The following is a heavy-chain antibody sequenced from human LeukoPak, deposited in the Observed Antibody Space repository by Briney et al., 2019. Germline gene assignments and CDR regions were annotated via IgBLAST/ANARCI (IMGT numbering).Heavy chain of an antibody. Sequence: ASVNVSCTASGYTFTSYGISWVRQAPGQGLEWMGWISAYNGNTNYAQKLQGRVTMTTDTSTSTAYMELRSLRSDDTAVYYCARDQPTMIVVVKPPPYYSYGRDVGGKGTTVTASS. V-gene: IGHV1-18*01. J-gene: IGHJ6*04. CDR3: ARDQPTMIVVVKPPPYYSYGRDV. CDR2: ISAYNGNT. CDR1: GYTFTSYG. D-gene: IGHD3-22*01.